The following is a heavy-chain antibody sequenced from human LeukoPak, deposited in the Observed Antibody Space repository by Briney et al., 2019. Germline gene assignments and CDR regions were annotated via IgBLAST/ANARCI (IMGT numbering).Heavy chain of an antibody. V-gene: IGHV3-23*01. D-gene: IGHD6-6*01. CDR2: ISDNT. Sequence: PGGSLRLSCAASGFTFNTYAMSWVRQAPWERLQWVSGISDNTYYADSVRGRFTISRDNSKNTLYLQMNSLRAEDTAVYYCARHRSSWLIDYWGQGTLVTVSS. J-gene: IGHJ4*02. CDR3: ARHRSSWLIDY. CDR1: GFTFNTYA.